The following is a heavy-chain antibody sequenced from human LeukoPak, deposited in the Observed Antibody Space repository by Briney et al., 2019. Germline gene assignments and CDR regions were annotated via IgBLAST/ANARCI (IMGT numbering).Heavy chain of an antibody. J-gene: IGHJ5*02. CDR1: GFIISTYG. D-gene: IGHD6-19*01. CDR3: AKDLYSSGWYNYFDP. Sequence: GGSLRLSCAASGFIISTYGMLWVRQAPGKGLEWVAMISHDGSEKYYVDSAKGRFTISRDNSKNTLYLQMNSLRGEDTAMYYCAKDLYSSGWYNYFDPWGQGTLVTVSS. V-gene: IGHV3-30*18. CDR2: ISHDGSEK.